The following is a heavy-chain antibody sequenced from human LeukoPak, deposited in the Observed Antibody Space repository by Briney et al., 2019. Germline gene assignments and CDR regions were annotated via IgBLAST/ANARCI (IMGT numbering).Heavy chain of an antibody. V-gene: IGHV1-18*01. Sequence: GASVKASCKASGYTFTSYGISWVRQAPGQGLEWMGWISAYNGNTNYAQKLQGRVTMTTDTSTSTAYMELRSLRSDDTAVYYCVRTTTANWFDPWGQGTLVTVSS. J-gene: IGHJ5*02. CDR1: GYTFTSYG. CDR2: ISAYNGNT. D-gene: IGHD1-26*01. CDR3: VRTTTANWFDP.